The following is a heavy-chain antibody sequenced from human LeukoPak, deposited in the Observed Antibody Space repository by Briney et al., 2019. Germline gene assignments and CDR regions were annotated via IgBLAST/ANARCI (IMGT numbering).Heavy chain of an antibody. V-gene: IGHV3-23*01. J-gene: IGHJ4*02. CDR2: IDGGTTVT. CDR1: GFTLSSNA. CDR3: AKDLFRWAFDY. D-gene: IGHD2-21*01. Sequence: GGSLRLSCAASGFTLSSNAMSWVRQAPGRGLEWVSGIDGGTTVTHYADSMQGRFIISRDSSKNTLYLQMSSLRAEDTAIYYCAKDLFRWAFDYWAQGTLVTVSS.